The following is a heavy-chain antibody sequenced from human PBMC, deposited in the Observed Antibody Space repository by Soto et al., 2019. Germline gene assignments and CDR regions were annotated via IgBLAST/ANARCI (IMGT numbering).Heavy chain of an antibody. V-gene: IGHV4-61*01. J-gene: IGHJ2*01. CDR1: GGSVSSGPNY. Sequence: QVQLQESGPGLLKTSDNLSLTCTVSGGSVSSGPNYWTWIRQPPGKGLEWIGYIYNSESTNFNPSLRSRLTISMDTSKNQFSLKLSSVTAADTALYYCVRHDNRYFDLWGRGTLVTVSS. CDR3: VRHDNRYFDL. CDR2: IYNSEST.